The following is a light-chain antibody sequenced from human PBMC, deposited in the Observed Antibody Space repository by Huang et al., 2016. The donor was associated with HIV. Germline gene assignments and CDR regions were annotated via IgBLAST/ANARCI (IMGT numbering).Light chain of an antibody. Sequence: EIVMTQSPATLSVSPGERATRSCRASQSVSGNLAWSQQKPGQAPRLLIYGASTRATGIPARFRGSGSGAEFTLTISSLQSEDFAVYSCQQYSNWPRTFGRGTKVEIK. V-gene: IGKV3-15*01. CDR2: GAS. J-gene: IGKJ1*01. CDR1: QSVSGN. CDR3: QQYSNWPRT.